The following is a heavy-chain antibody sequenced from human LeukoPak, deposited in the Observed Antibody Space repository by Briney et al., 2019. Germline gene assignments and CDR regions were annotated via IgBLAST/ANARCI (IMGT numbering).Heavy chain of an antibody. CDR2: ISSSSSYI. CDR1: GFTISSYS. J-gene: IGHJ4*02. CDR3: ARDIGQLALAHY. Sequence: GGSLRLSCAASGFTISSYSMNWVRQAPGKGLEWVSSISSSSSYIYYADSVKGRFTISRDNAKNSLYLQMNSLRAEDTAVYYCARDIGQLALAHYWGQGTLVTVSS. D-gene: IGHD6-6*01. V-gene: IGHV3-21*01.